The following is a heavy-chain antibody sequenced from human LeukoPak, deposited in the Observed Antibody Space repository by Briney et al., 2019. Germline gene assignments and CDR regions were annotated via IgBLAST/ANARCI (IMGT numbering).Heavy chain of an antibody. V-gene: IGHV5-51*01. CDR3: ATPYPREYCSSTTCYFNY. Sequence: AGESLKISCKGSGYSFTNYWIAWVRQMPGKGLEWMGIIYPGDSDTRYSPSFQGQVTISADKSISTTYLQWSSLKASDTAMYYCATPYPREYCSSTTCYFNYWGQGTLVTVSS. J-gene: IGHJ4*02. D-gene: IGHD2-2*01. CDR1: GYSFTNYW. CDR2: IYPGDSDT.